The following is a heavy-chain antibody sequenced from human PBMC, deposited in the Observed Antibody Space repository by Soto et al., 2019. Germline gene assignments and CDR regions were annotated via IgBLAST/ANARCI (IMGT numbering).Heavy chain of an antibody. CDR3: ARDNDRLQLGGNYYYILDV. CDR2: IIPLFRTP. D-gene: IGHD4-4*01. V-gene: IGHV1-69*12. J-gene: IGHJ6*02. Sequence: QVQLVQSGAAMKEPGSLVKVSCKTSGGTFSSSAISWLRQAPGQGLEWMGGIIPLFRTPDYAQKFQGRVTIAADESTSTAYMELSSLRSEDTAVYYCARDNDRLQLGGNYYYILDVWGQGTTITVSS. CDR1: GGTFSSSA.